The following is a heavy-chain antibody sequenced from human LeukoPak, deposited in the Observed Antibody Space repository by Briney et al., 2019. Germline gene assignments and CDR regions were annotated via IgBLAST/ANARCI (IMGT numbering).Heavy chain of an antibody. CDR1: GYTFTGYY. J-gene: IGHJ4*02. D-gene: IGHD1-26*01. V-gene: IGHV1-2*02. CDR2: INPNSGGT. CDR3: ARSNQAYSGSYSVDY. Sequence: ASVKVSCKASGYTFTGYYMHWVRQAPGQGLEWMGWINPNSGGTNYAQKFQGRVTMTGDTSISTAYMELSRLRSDDTAVYYCARSNQAYSGSYSVDYWGQGTLVTVSS.